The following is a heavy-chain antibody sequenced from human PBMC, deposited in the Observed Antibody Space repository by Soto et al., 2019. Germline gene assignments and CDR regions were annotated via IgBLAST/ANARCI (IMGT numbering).Heavy chain of an antibody. CDR1: WYIFSSNSAA. CDR3: ERGEGEAGKRDFDL. V-gene: IGHV6-1*01. CDR2: TYYRSKWYS. J-gene: IGHJ3*01. Sequence: QALXLTWAIAWYIFSSNSAALNLIRQSPSRGLEWLGRTYYRSKWYSDYAISVKSRININADTSKNQFSLKLNSVTTDDTDVYYCERGEGEAGKRDFDLWGQGTMVTVSS. D-gene: IGHD6-13*01.